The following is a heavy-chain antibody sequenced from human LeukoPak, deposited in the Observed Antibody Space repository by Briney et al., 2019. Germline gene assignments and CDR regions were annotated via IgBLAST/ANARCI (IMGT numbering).Heavy chain of an antibody. D-gene: IGHD1-26*01. CDR2: ISSTNTYI. Sequence: GGSLRLSCAASGFTFNTYSMHWVRQAPGKGLEWVSSISSTNTYIYYADSVKGRFTIFRDNAKNSLYLQMNSLRAEDTAVYYCARDDERDYTNLVGATLDYWGRGALVTVSS. CDR1: GFTFNTYS. V-gene: IGHV3-21*01. CDR3: ARDDERDYTNLVGATLDY. J-gene: IGHJ4*02.